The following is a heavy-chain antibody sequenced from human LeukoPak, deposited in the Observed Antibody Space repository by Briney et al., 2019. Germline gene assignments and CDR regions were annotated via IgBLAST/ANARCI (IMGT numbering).Heavy chain of an antibody. J-gene: IGHJ4*02. CDR2: ITPSGDGT. Sequence: GGSLRLSCAASGFTFSNAWMSWVRQAPGKGLEWVSSITPSGDGTYYAASVKGRFTISRDNSKNTLYLQMNSLRAEDTAVYYCAKDYGYKRVYYFDYWGQGTLVTVSS. V-gene: IGHV3-23*01. D-gene: IGHD5-24*01. CDR3: AKDYGYKRVYYFDY. CDR1: GFTFSNAW.